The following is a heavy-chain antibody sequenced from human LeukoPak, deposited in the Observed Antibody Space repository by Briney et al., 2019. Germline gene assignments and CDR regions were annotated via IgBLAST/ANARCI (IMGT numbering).Heavy chain of an antibody. D-gene: IGHD6-19*01. Sequence: PAETLRLSCAASGFTFSSYAMNWVRQAPGKGLEWVSAISASGGRTYYADPVKGRFTISNAYSKNTPYLQMYMPRVENTAKYYGAGRQWLTDYWGEGTLVTVSS. J-gene: IGHJ4*02. CDR1: GFTFSSYA. CDR3: AGRQWLTDY. V-gene: IGHV3-23*01. CDR2: ISASGGRT.